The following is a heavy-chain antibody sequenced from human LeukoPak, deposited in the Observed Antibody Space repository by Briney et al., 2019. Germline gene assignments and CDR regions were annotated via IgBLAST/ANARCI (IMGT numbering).Heavy chain of an antibody. J-gene: IGHJ4*02. D-gene: IGHD3-9*01. CDR1: GYTFTSYP. Sequence: GASVKVSCKASGYTFTSYPMHWVRQAPGQSLEWMGWINAGNGNTKYSQRFQGRVTITRDTSASTAYMELSSLRSEDTAVYYCARTPWDILIGGEIPWGQGTLVTVSS. CDR2: INAGNGNT. V-gene: IGHV1-3*01. CDR3: ARTPWDILIGGEIP.